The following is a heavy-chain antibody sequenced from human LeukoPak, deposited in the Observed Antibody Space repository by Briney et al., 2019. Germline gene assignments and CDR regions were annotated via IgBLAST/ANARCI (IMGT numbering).Heavy chain of an antibody. Sequence: GGSLRLSCAASGFTFSSYSMNWVRQAPGKGLEWVSSISSSSSDIYYADSVKGRFTISRDNAKNSLYLQMNSLRAEDTAVYYCARDHSSRLYNGEFDYWGQGTLVTVSS. V-gene: IGHV3-21*01. CDR3: ARDHSSRLYNGEFDY. CDR2: ISSSSSDI. CDR1: GFTFSSYS. D-gene: IGHD6-13*01. J-gene: IGHJ4*02.